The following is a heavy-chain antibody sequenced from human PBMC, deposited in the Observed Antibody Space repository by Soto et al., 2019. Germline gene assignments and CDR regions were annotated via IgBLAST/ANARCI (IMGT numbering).Heavy chain of an antibody. Sequence: SLRLSCAASGFTFSSYAMSWVRQAPGKGLEWVSAISGSGGSTYYADSVKGRFTISRDNSKNTLYLQMNSLRAEDTAVYYCAKVRSSSSRYFDYWGQGTLVTVSS. CDR2: ISGSGGST. V-gene: IGHV3-23*01. J-gene: IGHJ4*02. CDR1: GFTFSSYA. D-gene: IGHD6-6*01. CDR3: AKVRSSSSRYFDY.